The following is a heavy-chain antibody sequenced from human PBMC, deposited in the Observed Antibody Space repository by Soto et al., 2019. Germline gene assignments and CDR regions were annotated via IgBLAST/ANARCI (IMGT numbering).Heavy chain of an antibody. D-gene: IGHD6-19*01. CDR2: ISYDGSNK. CDR3: APAILDPAVAGPYYFDY. CDR1: GFTFSSYG. J-gene: IGHJ4*02. Sequence: QVQLVESGGGVVQPGRSLRLSCAASGFTFSSYGMHWVRQAPGKGLEWVAVISYDGSNKYYADSVKGRFTISRDNSKNTLYLQMNSLRAEDTAVYYCAPAILDPAVAGPYYFDYWGQGTLVTVSS. V-gene: IGHV3-30*03.